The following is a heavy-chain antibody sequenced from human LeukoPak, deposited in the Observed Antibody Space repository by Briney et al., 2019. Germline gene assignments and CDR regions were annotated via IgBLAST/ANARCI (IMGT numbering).Heavy chain of an antibody. CDR1: GGSISSGSYY. Sequence: PSETLSLTCTVSGGSISSGSYYWSWIRQPAGKGLEWIGRIYTSGSTNYNPSLKSRVTISVDTSKNQFSLNLSSVTAADTAVYYCARGGGISHYYYYYMDVWGKGTTVTISS. CDR3: ARGGGISHYYYYYMDV. CDR2: IYTSGST. J-gene: IGHJ6*03. V-gene: IGHV4-61*02. D-gene: IGHD6-13*01.